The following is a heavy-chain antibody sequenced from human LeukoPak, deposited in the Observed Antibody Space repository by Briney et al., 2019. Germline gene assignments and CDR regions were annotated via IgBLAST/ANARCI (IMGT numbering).Heavy chain of an antibody. J-gene: IGHJ4*02. CDR3: ARGAEFDYYDSSGYYY. CDR2: ISAYNGNT. CDR1: GYTFTSYG. Sequence: ASVKVSCKASGYTFTSYGISWVRQAPGQGLEWMGWISAYNGNTNYAQKLQGRVTMTTDTSTSTAYMELRSLRSDDTAVYYCARGAEFDYYDSSGYYYWGQGTLVTVSS. V-gene: IGHV1-18*01. D-gene: IGHD3-22*01.